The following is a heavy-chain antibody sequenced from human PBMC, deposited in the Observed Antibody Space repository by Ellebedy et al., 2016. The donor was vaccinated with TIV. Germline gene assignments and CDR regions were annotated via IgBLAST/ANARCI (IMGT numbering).Heavy chain of an antibody. CDR2: ISSSGDST. Sequence: PGGSLRLSCSASGFTFNIYAMNRVRQAPGKGLEWVSGISSSGDSTYYADSVKGRFTVSRDNSKNTLYLQMNSLRADDTALYYCAKPSPLSGSYIPFDVWGQGTMVTVSS. CDR1: GFTFNIYA. J-gene: IGHJ3*01. V-gene: IGHV3-23*01. CDR3: AKPSPLSGSYIPFDV. D-gene: IGHD1-26*01.